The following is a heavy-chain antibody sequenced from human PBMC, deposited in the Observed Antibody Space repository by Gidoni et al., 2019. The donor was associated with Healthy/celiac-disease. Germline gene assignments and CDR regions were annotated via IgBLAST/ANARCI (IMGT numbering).Heavy chain of an antibody. CDR3: ARYLGAFSSSWTNDFDY. Sequence: QVQLQGSGPGLVKPSETLSLTCTVSGGSISSYYWSWIRQPPGKGLELIGYIYYSGSTNDNPSLKSRVTISVDTSKNQFSLKLSSVTAADTAVYYCARYLGAFSSSWTNDFDYWGQGTLVTVSS. CDR2: IYYSGST. D-gene: IGHD6-13*01. CDR1: GGSISSYY. V-gene: IGHV4-59*01. J-gene: IGHJ4*02.